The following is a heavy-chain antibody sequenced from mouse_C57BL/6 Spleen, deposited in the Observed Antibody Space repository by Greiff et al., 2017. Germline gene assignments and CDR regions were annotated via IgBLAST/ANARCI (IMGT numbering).Heavy chain of an antibody. Sequence: QVQLKESGAELVRPGASVTLSCKASGYTFTDYEMHWVKQTPVHGLEWIGAIDPETGGTAYNQKFKGKAILTADKSSSTAYMELRSLTSEDSAVYYCTRHYSNYDFDYWGQGTTLTVSS. CDR3: TRHYSNYDFDY. V-gene: IGHV1-15*01. D-gene: IGHD2-5*01. CDR1: GYTFTDYE. CDR2: IDPETGGT. J-gene: IGHJ2*01.